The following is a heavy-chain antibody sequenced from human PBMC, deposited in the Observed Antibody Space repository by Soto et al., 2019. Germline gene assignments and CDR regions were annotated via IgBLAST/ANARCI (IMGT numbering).Heavy chain of an antibody. CDR1: GGSISSYY. V-gene: IGHV4-4*07. D-gene: IGHD3-10*01. J-gene: IGHJ5*02. CDR3: ARLSSKGSGSYRGSRFDP. Sequence: SETLSLTCTVSGGSISSYYWSWIRQPAGKGLEWIGRIYTSGSTNYNPSLKSRVTMSVDTSKNQFSLKLSSVTAADTAVYYCARLSSKGSGSYRGSRFDPWSQRTLVTVSS. CDR2: IYTSGST.